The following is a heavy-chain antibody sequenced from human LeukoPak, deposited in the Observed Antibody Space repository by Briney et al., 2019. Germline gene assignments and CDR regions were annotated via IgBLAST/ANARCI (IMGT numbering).Heavy chain of an antibody. CDR2: IDRPAKSYAT. CDR3: TRDRGTYNWLDP. V-gene: IGHV3-73*01. D-gene: IGHD1-26*01. J-gene: IGHJ5*02. Sequence: WIRQPPGKGLEWVGLIDRPAKSYATAYGASVGGRFTISRDDSKNTAYLQMDSLKTEDTALYYCTRDRGTYNWLDPWGQGTLVTVSS.